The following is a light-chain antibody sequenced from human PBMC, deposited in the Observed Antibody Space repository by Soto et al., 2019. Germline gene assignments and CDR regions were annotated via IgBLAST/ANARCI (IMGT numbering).Light chain of an antibody. CDR2: YDF. Sequence: SYVLTQRPSVSVAPEKKARITCGGDNIGDKAVHWYQHRPGQAPVLVIYYDFERPSGIHERFSGSNSGNTATLTISRVEAGDEADYYRQVWDTTNDHTIFGGGTKVTVL. CDR3: QVWDTTNDHTI. V-gene: IGLV3-21*04. CDR1: NIGDKA. J-gene: IGLJ2*01.